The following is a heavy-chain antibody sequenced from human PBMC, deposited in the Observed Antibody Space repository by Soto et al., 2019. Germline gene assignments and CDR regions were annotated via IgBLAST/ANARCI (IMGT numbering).Heavy chain of an antibody. CDR2: IYYSGST. V-gene: IGHV4-31*03. D-gene: IGHD4-17*01. CDR3: AREVMVTTWGCFDY. CDR1: GGSISSGGYY. Sequence: QVQLQESGPGLVKPSQTLSLTCTVSGGSISSGGYYWSWIRQHPGKGLEWIGYIYYSGSTYYNPSLKRRVNISVDTSKNQFSLKLSSVTAAYTAVYYCAREVMVTTWGCFDYWGKGTLVTVSS. J-gene: IGHJ4*02.